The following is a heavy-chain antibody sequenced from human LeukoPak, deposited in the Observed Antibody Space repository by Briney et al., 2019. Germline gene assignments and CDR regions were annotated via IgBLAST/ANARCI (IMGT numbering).Heavy chain of an antibody. CDR2: ISSSSSYI. J-gene: IGHJ4*02. CDR3: ARGLSYYDILTGYYKPYDY. Sequence: GGSLRLSCAASGFTFSSYSMNWVRQAPGKGLEWVSSISSSSSYIYYADSVKGRFTISRDNAKSSLYLQMNSLRAEDTAVYYCARGLSYYDILTGYYKPYDYWGQGALVTVSS. V-gene: IGHV3-21*01. CDR1: GFTFSSYS. D-gene: IGHD3-9*01.